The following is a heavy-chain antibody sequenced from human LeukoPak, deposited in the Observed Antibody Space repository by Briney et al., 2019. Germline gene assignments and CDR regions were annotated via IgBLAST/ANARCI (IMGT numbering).Heavy chain of an antibody. CDR2: IIPILGMA. J-gene: IGHJ4*02. D-gene: IGHD1-14*01. CDR1: GYTFTGYY. V-gene: IGHV1-69*02. CDR3: ASSLLAGDIDY. Sequence: GASVKVSCKASGYTFTGYYMHWVRQAPGQGLEWMGRIIPILGMANYAQKFQGRVTITADKSTSTAYMELSSLRSEDTAVYYCASSLLAGDIDYWGQGTLVTVSS.